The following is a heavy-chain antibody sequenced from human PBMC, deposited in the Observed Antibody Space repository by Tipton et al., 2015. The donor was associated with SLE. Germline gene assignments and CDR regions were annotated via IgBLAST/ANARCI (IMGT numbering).Heavy chain of an antibody. Sequence: TLSLTCTVSGDSISSSGYYWVWIRQSPGKGLEWIGYIHYTGSTEYNPSLKSRVTISVDTSKNQFNLKLRSVTVVDTAMYYCAREHISSLRDAFEVWGQGTMVTVS. CDR3: AREHISSLRDAFEV. J-gene: IGHJ3*01. V-gene: IGHV4-61*08. CDR2: IHYTGST. D-gene: IGHD2-15*01. CDR1: GDSISSSGYY.